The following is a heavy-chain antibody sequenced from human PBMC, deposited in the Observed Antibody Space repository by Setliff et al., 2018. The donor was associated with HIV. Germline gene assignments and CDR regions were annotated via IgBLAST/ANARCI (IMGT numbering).Heavy chain of an antibody. D-gene: IGHD3-10*01. CDR2: ISGSGGST. CDR3: AKDPRGSMVRGLINYFDP. Sequence: QSGGSLRLSCAASGFTFSSYAMTWVRQAPGKGLEWVSAISGSGGSTYYADSVKGRFIISRDNSKNTLYLQMNSLRAQDTAIYYCAKDPRGSMVRGLINYFDPWGQGTLVTVS. CDR1: GFTFSSYA. V-gene: IGHV3-23*01. J-gene: IGHJ5*02.